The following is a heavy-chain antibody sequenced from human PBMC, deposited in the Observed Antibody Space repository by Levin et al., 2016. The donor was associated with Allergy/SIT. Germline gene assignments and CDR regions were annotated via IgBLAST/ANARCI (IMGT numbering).Heavy chain of an antibody. CDR2: IIPIFRTP. CDR3: ARDYNEGDLLGYYVMDV. CDR1: GGTFSNYA. J-gene: IGHJ6*02. D-gene: IGHD1-26*01. V-gene: IGHV1-69*13. Sequence: SVKVSCKASGGTFSNYAINWVPTGPWDKGLSGWGAIIPIFRTPNYAQKFQGRVTITADESTTTAYMELSSLRSGDTAVYYCARDYNEGDLLGYYVMDVWGQGTTVTVSS.